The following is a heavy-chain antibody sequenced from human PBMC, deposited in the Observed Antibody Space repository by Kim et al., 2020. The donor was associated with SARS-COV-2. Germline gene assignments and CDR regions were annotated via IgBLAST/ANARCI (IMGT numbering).Heavy chain of an antibody. J-gene: IGHJ5*02. CDR1: GFTFSSYA. CDR3: AKDSATFYNWNDVNWFDP. Sequence: GGSLRLSCAASGFTFSSYAMSWVRQAPGKGLEWVSAISGSGGSTYYADSVKGRFNISRDNSKNTLYLQMNSLRAEDTAVYYCAKDSATFYNWNDVNWFDPWGQGTLVTVSS. D-gene: IGHD1-20*01. CDR2: ISGSGGST. V-gene: IGHV3-23*01.